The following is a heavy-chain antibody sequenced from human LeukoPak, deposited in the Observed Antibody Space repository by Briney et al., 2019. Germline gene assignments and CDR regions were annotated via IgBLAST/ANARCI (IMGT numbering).Heavy chain of an antibody. V-gene: IGHV3-66*01. Sequence: GGSLRLSCAASGFTVSSNYMSWVRQAPGKGLEWVSIIYSGGNTYSADSVKGRFTISRDNSKNTLYLHMNSLRAEDTAVYYCARARKGGVRGSFDYWGQGTLVTVSS. CDR2: IYSGGNT. J-gene: IGHJ4*02. CDR3: ARARKGGVRGSFDY. D-gene: IGHD3-10*01. CDR1: GFTVSSNY.